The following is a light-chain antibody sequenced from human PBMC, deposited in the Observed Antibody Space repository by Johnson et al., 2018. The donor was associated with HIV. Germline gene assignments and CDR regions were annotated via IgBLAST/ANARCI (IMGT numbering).Light chain of an antibody. CDR1: SSNIGNNY. J-gene: IGLJ1*01. V-gene: IGLV1-51*01. Sequence: QSVLSQPPSVSAAPGQKVTISCSGSSSNIGNNYVSWYQQLPGTAPKLLIYDNNKRPSGIPDRFSGSKSGTSATLCLTGLQTGDEADYYCGTWDSSLSAHYVFGTGTKVTVL. CDR3: GTWDSSLSAHYV. CDR2: DNN.